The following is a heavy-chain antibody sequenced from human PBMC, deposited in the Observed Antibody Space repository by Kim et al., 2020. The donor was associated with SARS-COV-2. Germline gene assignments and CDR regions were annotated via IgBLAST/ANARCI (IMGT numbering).Heavy chain of an antibody. V-gene: IGHV4-59*01. CDR2: IYYSGST. D-gene: IGHD2-15*01. CDR3: ARDQGYCSGGSCLNWFDP. Sequence: SETLSLTCAVPGGSISSYYWSWIRQPPGKGLEWIGHIYYSGSTKYNPSLKSRVTISIDKSNNQFSLRLSSVTAADSAVYYCARDQGYCSGGSCLNWFDPWGQGTLVTVSS. CDR1: GGSISSYY. J-gene: IGHJ5*02.